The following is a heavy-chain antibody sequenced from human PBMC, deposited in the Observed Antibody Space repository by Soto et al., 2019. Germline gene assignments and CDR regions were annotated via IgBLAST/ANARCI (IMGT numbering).Heavy chain of an antibody. J-gene: IGHJ6*02. CDR1: GGTFNNYA. V-gene: IGHV1-69*12. Sequence: QFQLVQSGAEVKKPGSSVKVSCKASGGTFNNYAISWVRQAPGQGLEWVGGIIPNVDAANDAQKCQGRVTIAADESAGTAYMELYRLRAEDTAVYYCAKGSYYDASSAYATPGFYYNYFGLDVWGQGTTVTVSS. CDR2: IIPNVDAA. D-gene: IGHD3-22*01. CDR3: AKGSYYDASSAYATPGFYYNYFGLDV.